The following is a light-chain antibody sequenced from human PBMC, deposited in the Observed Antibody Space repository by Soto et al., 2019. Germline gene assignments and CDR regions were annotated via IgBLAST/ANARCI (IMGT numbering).Light chain of an antibody. CDR3: ETWDSNTHV. V-gene: IGLV4-60*02. CDR1: SGHSSYI. J-gene: IGLJ3*02. Sequence: QAVVTQSSSASASLGSSVKLTCTLSSGHSSYIIAWHQQQPGKAPRYLMKLEGSGSYNKGSGVPDRFSGSSSGADRYLTISNLQFEDAADYYCETWDSNTHVFGGGTQLTVL. CDR2: LEGSGSY.